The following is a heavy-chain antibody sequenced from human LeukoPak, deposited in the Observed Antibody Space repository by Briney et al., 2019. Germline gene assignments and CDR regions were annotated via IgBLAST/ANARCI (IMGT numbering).Heavy chain of an antibody. D-gene: IGHD6-13*01. CDR1: GFTFTSYS. CDR3: ARMVIAAAGTVDLDY. CDR2: ITPSSNYI. Sequence: GGSLRLSCAASGFTFTSYSMNWVRQAPGKGLEWVSSITPSSNYIFYADSVKGRFTISRDNAKNSLYLQMNSLRAEDTAMYYCARMVIAAAGTVDLDYWGLGTLVTVSS. V-gene: IGHV3-21*01. J-gene: IGHJ4*02.